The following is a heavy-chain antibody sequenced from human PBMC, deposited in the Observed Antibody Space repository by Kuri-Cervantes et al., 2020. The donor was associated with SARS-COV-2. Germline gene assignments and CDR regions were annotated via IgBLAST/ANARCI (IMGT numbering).Heavy chain of an antibody. CDR1: GYSISSGYY. Sequence: SQTLSLTCAVSGYSISSGYYWGWIRQPPGKALEWIGFIYYTGSTFYTPSLESRVTISLDTSGNHFSLKLRSVTAADTAVYYCVREYWGPGYYYMDVWGKGTTVTVSS. D-gene: IGHD7-27*01. CDR2: IYYTGST. J-gene: IGHJ6*03. CDR3: VREYWGPGYYYMDV. V-gene: IGHV4-30-4*08.